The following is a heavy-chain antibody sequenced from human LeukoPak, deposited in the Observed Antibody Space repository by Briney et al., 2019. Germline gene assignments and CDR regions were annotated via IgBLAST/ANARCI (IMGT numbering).Heavy chain of an antibody. CDR1: GFTFSSYA. D-gene: IGHD4-17*01. V-gene: IGHV3-23*01. Sequence: GGSLRLSCAASGFTFSSYAMSWVRQAPGKGLEWVSIISGSGGNTYNVDSVKGRFSISRDNSKNTLYLQMNSLRAEDTAVYYCAKGHSDYGTGFDLWGRGTLVTVSS. CDR3: AKGHSDYGTGFDL. J-gene: IGHJ4*02. CDR2: ISGSGGNT.